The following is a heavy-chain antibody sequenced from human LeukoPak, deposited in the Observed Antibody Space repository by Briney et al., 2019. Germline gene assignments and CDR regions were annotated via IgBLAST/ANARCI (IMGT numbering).Heavy chain of an antibody. CDR3: ARDRSGPEGFDP. Sequence: SETLSLTCTVSGGSISSYYWSWIRQPPGKGLEWIGYIYYSGSTDYNPSLKSRVTISVDTSKNQSSLKLSSVTAADTAVYYCARDRSGPEGFDPWGQGTLVTVSS. V-gene: IGHV4-59*01. J-gene: IGHJ5*02. D-gene: IGHD3-10*01. CDR2: IYYSGST. CDR1: GGSISSYY.